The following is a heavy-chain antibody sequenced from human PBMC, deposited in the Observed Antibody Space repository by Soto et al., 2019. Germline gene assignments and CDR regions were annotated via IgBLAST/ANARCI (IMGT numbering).Heavy chain of an antibody. CDR3: ARLAVQQWRNDY. CDR1: GGSISSSSYY. Sequence: QLQLQESGPGLVKPSETLSLTCTVSGGSISSSSYYWGWIRQPPGKGLEWIGSIYYSGSTYYNPSLKSRVTISVDTSMNQFSLKLSSVTAADTAVYYCARLAVQQWRNDYWGQGTLVTVSS. D-gene: IGHD6-19*01. CDR2: IYYSGST. V-gene: IGHV4-39*01. J-gene: IGHJ4*02.